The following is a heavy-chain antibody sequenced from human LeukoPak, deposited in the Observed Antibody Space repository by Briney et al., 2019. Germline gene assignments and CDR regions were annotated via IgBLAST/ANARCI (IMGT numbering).Heavy chain of an antibody. CDR2: NNDFGNFI. J-gene: IGHJ4*02. V-gene: IGHV3-74*03. CDR1: AFNFRNNW. CDR3: TGVDYY. Sequence: GGSLRLSCTGSAFNFRNNWMHWVRQVPGKGLEWVSCNNDFGNFITYADSVKGRFTISRDNAKNTLFLQMNSLRVEDTAIYYCTGVDYYWGQGIPVTVSS.